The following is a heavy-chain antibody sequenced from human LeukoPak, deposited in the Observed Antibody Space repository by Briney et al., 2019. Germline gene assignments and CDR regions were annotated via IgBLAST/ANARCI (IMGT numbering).Heavy chain of an antibody. J-gene: IGHJ4*02. CDR2: ISYDGSNK. Sequence: GGSLRLSCAASGFTFSSYAMHWVRQAPGKGLEWVAVISYDGSNKYYADSVKGRFTISRDNSKNTLYLQMNSLRAEDTAVYYCARVSAIVGATTLDYWGQGTLVTVSP. V-gene: IGHV3-30-3*01. CDR1: GFTFSSYA. CDR3: ARVSAIVGATTLDY. D-gene: IGHD1-26*01.